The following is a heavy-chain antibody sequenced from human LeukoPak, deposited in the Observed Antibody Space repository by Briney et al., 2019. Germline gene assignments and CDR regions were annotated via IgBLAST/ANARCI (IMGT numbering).Heavy chain of an antibody. D-gene: IGHD2-15*01. CDR1: GFPFTSYA. J-gene: IGHJ6*02. V-gene: IGHV3-64D*09. Sequence: GGSLRLSCSASGFPFTSYAMHWVRQAPGKGLEYVSAISDGGGSTYYADSVKGRFTISRDNSKNTLYLQMSSLRAEDTAVYFCVRGYSFGPCGMDVWGQGATVTVSS. CDR3: VRGYSFGPCGMDV. CDR2: ISDGGGST.